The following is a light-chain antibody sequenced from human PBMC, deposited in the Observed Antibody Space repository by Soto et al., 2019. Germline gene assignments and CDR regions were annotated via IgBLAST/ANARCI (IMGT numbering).Light chain of an antibody. CDR1: QTVRTNY. Sequence: EIVLTQSPGTLSLSPGERAILSCRASQTVRTNYLAWFQHKPVQAPRLLIYGASSRATGIPDRFSGSGSGTDFTHTINRLEPEDFAVYFCQQYSDSPLTFGGGTKVEIK. CDR2: GAS. V-gene: IGKV3-20*01. J-gene: IGKJ4*01. CDR3: QQYSDSPLT.